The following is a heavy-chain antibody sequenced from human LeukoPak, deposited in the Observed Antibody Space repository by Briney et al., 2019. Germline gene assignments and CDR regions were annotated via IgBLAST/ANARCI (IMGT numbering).Heavy chain of an antibody. D-gene: IGHD6-6*01. CDR3: ASRPELAARPDVYYFDY. CDR1: GGTFSSYA. Sequence: ASVKVSCKASGGTFSSYAISWVRQAPGQGLEWMGGIIPIFGTANYAQKFQGRVTITADESTSTAYMELSSLRSEDTAVYYCASRPELAARPDVYYFDYWGQGTLVTVSS. V-gene: IGHV1-69*13. J-gene: IGHJ4*02. CDR2: IIPIFGTA.